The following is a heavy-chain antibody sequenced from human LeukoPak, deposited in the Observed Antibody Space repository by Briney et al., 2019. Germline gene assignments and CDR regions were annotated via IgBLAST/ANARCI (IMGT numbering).Heavy chain of an antibody. Sequence: PGGSLRLSCAASGFTFDDYAMHWVRQAPGKGLEWVSGISWNSGSIGYADSVKGRFTISRDNAKNSLYLQMNSLRAEDTALYYCAKDIAVLYDSSGYYDYWGQGTLVTVSS. J-gene: IGHJ4*02. V-gene: IGHV3-9*01. CDR2: ISWNSGSI. CDR1: GFTFDDYA. D-gene: IGHD3-22*01. CDR3: AKDIAVLYDSSGYYDY.